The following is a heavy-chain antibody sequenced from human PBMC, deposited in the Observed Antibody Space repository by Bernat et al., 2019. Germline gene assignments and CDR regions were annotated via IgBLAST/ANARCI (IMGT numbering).Heavy chain of an antibody. D-gene: IGHD6-19*01. CDR2: SYYSGST. CDR3: ASGGGWYEEAVDY. V-gene: IGHV4-39*01. J-gene: IGHJ4*02. CDR1: GGSISSSSYY. Sequence: QLQLQESGPGLVKPSETLSLTCTVSGGSISSSSYYWGWIRQPPGKGLEWIGSSYYSGSTYYNPSLKSRFTISVDTSKTQFSLKLSSVTAADTAVYYCASGGGWYEEAVDYWGQGTLVTVSS.